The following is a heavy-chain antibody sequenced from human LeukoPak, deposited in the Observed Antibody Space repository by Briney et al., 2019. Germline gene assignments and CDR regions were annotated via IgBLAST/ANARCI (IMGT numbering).Heavy chain of an antibody. Sequence: GGSLRLSCAVSGFTFSSYSMNWVRQAPGKGLEWVSYISSSSSTIYYADSVKGRFTISRDNAKNSLYLQMNSLRAEDTAVYYCAREGRALDYWGQGTLVTVSS. CDR1: GFTFSSYS. CDR3: AREGRALDY. V-gene: IGHV3-48*01. J-gene: IGHJ4*02. CDR2: ISSSSSTI.